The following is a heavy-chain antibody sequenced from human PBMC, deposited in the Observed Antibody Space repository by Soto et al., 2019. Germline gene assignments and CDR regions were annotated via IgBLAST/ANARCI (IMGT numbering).Heavy chain of an antibody. J-gene: IGHJ6*02. CDR2: ISYDGSNK. V-gene: IGHV3-30*18. CDR1: GFTFSSYG. CDR3: AKVGVDSCYRNYYGMDV. Sequence: QVQLVESGGGVVQPGRSLRLSCAASGFTFSSYGRHWVRQAPGKGLEWVAVISYDGSNKYYADSVKGRFTISRDNSKNALYLQMNSLRAEDTAVYYCAKVGVDSCYRNYYGMDVWGQGTTVTVSS. D-gene: IGHD5-12*01.